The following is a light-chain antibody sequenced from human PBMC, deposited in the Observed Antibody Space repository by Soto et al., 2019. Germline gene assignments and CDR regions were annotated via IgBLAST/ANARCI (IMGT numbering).Light chain of an antibody. V-gene: IGKV4-1*01. CDR3: QQYPSTPST. J-gene: IGKJ1*01. CDR2: WAS. Sequence: DIVMTQSPDSLAVSLGERATINCKSSQSVLYSSNNKNYLAWYQQKPGQPPKLLIYWASTRESGVPDRFSGSGSGTDFTLTISSLQAEDVAVYCCQQYPSTPSTFGQGTKVEI. CDR1: QSVLYSSNNKNY.